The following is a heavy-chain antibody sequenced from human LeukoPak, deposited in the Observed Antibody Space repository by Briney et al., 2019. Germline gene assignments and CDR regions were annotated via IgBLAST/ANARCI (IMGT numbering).Heavy chain of an antibody. V-gene: IGHV3-30-3*01. J-gene: IGHJ4*02. CDR3: AIKTRHTSGTYFAHFDY. CDR2: ISYDGNNK. CDR1: GFTFSNYA. D-gene: IGHD3-10*01. Sequence: GGSLRLSCAASGFTFSNYAMHWVRQAPGTGLEWVAVISYDGNNKYYADSVKGRFTVSRDNSKNTLYLQMNSLRAEDTAVYYCAIKTRHTSGTYFAHFDYWGQGTLVTVSS.